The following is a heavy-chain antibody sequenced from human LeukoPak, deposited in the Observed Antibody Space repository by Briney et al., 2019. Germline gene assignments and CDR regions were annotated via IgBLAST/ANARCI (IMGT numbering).Heavy chain of an antibody. CDR3: ARGPYSSGWLDY. D-gene: IGHD6-19*01. V-gene: IGHV1-69*13. CDR1: GGTFSSYA. CDR2: IIPIFGTA. J-gene: IGHJ4*02. Sequence: SVKVSCKASGGTFSSYAISWVRQAPGQGLEWMGGIIPIFGTANYAQKFQGRVTITADESTSTAYMELSSLRSEDTAVYYCARGPYSSGWLDYWGQGTLVTVSS.